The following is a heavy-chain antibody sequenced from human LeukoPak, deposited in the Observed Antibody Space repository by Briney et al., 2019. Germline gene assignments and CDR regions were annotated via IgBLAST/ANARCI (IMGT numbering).Heavy chain of an antibody. J-gene: IGHJ4*02. CDR2: IKQDGSEK. D-gene: IGHD6-13*01. V-gene: IGHV3-7*01. CDR3: GSIGSSWYEDY. CDR1: GFTFSNYW. Sequence: PGGSLRLSCAASGFTFSNYWMNWVRQAPGKGLEWVANIKQDGSEKYYVDSVKGRFTISRDNAKNSLYLQMNSLSAEDTAVYYCGSIGSSWYEDYCGQGTRVTVSS.